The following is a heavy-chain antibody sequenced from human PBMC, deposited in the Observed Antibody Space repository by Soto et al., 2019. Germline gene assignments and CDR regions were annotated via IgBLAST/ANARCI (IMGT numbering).Heavy chain of an antibody. CDR3: ARYCSGGSCQGGSDY. Sequence: PSETLSLTCTVSGGSISSSSYYWGWIRQPPGKGLEWIGSIYYSGSTYYNPSLKSRVTISVDTSKNQFSLKLSSVTAADTAVYYCARYCSGGSCQGGSDYWGQGTLVTVSS. CDR2: IYYSGST. V-gene: IGHV4-39*01. D-gene: IGHD2-15*01. J-gene: IGHJ4*02. CDR1: GGSISSSSYY.